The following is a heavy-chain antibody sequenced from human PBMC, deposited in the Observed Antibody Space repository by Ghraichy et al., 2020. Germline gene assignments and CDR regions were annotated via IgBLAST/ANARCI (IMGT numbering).Heavy chain of an antibody. J-gene: IGHJ5*02. CDR1: GFTFSSYW. CDR2: MNSDGSST. Sequence: ETLSLTCAASGFTFSSYWMHWVRQAPGKGLVWVSRMNSDGSSTDYADSVKGRFTISRDNAKNTLYLQLNSLRAEDTAVYYCARVPYSSSYGWFDPWGQGTLVTVSS. V-gene: IGHV3-74*01. CDR3: ARVPYSSSYGWFDP. D-gene: IGHD6-6*01.